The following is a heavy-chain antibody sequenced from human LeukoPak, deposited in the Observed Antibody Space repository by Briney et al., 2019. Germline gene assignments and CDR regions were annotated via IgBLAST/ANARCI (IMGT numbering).Heavy chain of an antibody. V-gene: IGHV3-23*01. CDR3: AKDRNDYGPLGYYYYYGMDV. CDR1: GFTFSSYA. J-gene: IGHJ6*02. D-gene: IGHD4/OR15-4a*01. CDR2: ISGSGGST. Sequence: PEGSLRLSCAASGFTFSSYAMSWVRQAPGKGLEWVSAISGSGGSTYYADSVKGRFTISRDNSKNTLYLQMNSLRAEDTAVYYCAKDRNDYGPLGYYYYYGMDVWGQGTTVTVSS.